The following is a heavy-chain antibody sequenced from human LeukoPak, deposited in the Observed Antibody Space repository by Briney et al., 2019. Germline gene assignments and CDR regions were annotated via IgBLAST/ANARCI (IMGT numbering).Heavy chain of an antibody. J-gene: IGHJ4*02. V-gene: IGHV1-69*01. CDR2: IIPIFGTA. CDR3: ARDLDTAMAMGY. Sequence: ASVKVSCKASGGTFSSYAISWVRQAPGQGLEWMGGIIPIFGTANYAQKFQGRVTITADESTSTAYMELSSLRSEDTAVYYCARDLDTAMAMGYWGQGTLATVSS. CDR1: GGTFSSYA. D-gene: IGHD5-18*01.